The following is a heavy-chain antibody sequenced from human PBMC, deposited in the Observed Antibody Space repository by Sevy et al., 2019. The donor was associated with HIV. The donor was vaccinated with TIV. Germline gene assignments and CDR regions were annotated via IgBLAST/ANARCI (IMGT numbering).Heavy chain of an antibody. D-gene: IGHD3-22*01. J-gene: IGHJ4*02. CDR1: EFTFSSYA. CDR2: ISDSGGST. V-gene: IGHV3-23*01. CDR3: AKGGYYDSSGYLPFDY. Sequence: GGSLRLSCAASEFTFSSYATRWVRQAPGKGLEWLSAISDSGGSTYYADSVKGLFTISRDNSKNTLYLLMNSLGAEDTAVYYCAKGGYYDSSGYLPFDYWGQGTLVTVSS.